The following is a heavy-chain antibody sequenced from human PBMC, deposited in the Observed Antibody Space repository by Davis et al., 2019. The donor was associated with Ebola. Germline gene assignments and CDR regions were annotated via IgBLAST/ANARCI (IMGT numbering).Heavy chain of an antibody. CDR2: IYYSGST. J-gene: IGHJ4*02. Sequence: PSETLSLTCTVSGGSISSYYWSWIRQPPGKGLEWIGYIYYSGSTNYNPSLKSRVTISVDTSKNQFSLKLSSVTAADTAVYYCARSIAAAVPGYWGQGTLVTVSS. CDR1: GGSISSYY. CDR3: ARSIAAAVPGY. V-gene: IGHV4-59*01. D-gene: IGHD6-13*01.